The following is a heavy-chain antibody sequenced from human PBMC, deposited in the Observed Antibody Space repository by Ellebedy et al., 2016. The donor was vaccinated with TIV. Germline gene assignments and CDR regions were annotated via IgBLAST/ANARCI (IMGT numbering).Heavy chain of an antibody. V-gene: IGHV3-7*01. J-gene: IGHJ5*02. CDR3: AREGAYGDYSQVSFPFDP. CDR2: IRQDGNEK. D-gene: IGHD4-17*01. Sequence: GESLKISCAASGFSFRSYWMSWVRQAPGKGLEWVASIRQDGNEKDYVDSGKGRFTISRDNGKNYLDLKMNSLRAEDTALYYCAREGAYGDYSQVSFPFDPWGQGTLVTVSS. CDR1: GFSFRSYW.